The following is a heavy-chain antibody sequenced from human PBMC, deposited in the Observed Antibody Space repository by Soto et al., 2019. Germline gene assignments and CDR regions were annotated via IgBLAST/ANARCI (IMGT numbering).Heavy chain of an antibody. CDR3: ARGNYGMDV. V-gene: IGHV3-74*01. CDR2: IKSDGSST. CDR1: GFTFSSYW. J-gene: IGHJ6*02. Sequence: EVPLVESGGGLVQPGGSLRLSCAASGFTFSSYWMHWVRQAPGKGLVWVSRIKSDGSSTNYADSVKGRFTSSRDNAKNTLYLQLNSLRVEDTAVYYCARGNYGMDVWGQGTTVTLSS.